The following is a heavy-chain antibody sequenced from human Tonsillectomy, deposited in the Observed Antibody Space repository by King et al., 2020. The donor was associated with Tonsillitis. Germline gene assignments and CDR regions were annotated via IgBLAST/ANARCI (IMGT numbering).Heavy chain of an antibody. J-gene: IGHJ4*02. D-gene: IGHD6-19*01. CDR3: AKWAGMAGGGTFLGPFDH. Sequence: VQLVESGGGLVQPGGSLRVSCAASGFTISSYAMSWVRQAPGKGVEWVSAISGSGDNTYYADSVKGRFTISRDNSKNTVYLQMNSLRAEDTAVYYCAKWAGMAGGGTFLGPFDHWGRGTLVTVSS. CDR2: ISGSGDNT. CDR1: GFTISSYA. V-gene: IGHV3-23*04.